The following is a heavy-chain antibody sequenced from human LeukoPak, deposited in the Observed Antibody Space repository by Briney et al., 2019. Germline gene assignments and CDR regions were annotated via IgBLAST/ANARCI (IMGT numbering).Heavy chain of an antibody. CDR1: GYTFTGYY. CDR2: INPHSGGT. CDR3: ARDSSYSSSLYYFEY. V-gene: IGHV1-2*02. J-gene: IGHJ4*02. D-gene: IGHD6-6*01. Sequence: ASVKVSCKASGYTFTGYYMHWVRQAPGQGLEWMGWINPHSGGTNYAQKFQGRVTMTRDTSISTVYMEVSRLRSDDMAVYYCARDSSYSSSLYYFEYWGQGTLVTVSS.